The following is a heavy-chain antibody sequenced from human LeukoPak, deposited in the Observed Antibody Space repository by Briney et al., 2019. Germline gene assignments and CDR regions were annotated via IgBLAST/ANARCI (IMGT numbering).Heavy chain of an antibody. CDR1: GGSISSGDYY. D-gene: IGHD2-2*01. Sequence: SETLSLTCTVSGGSISSGDYYRSWIRQPPGKGLEWVGYIYYSGSTYYNPSLKSRVTISVDTSKNQFSLKLSSVTAADTAVYYCAGIVVPAAMYNWFDPWGQGTLVTVSS. CDR2: IYYSGST. J-gene: IGHJ5*02. CDR3: AGIVVPAAMYNWFDP. V-gene: IGHV4-30-4*01.